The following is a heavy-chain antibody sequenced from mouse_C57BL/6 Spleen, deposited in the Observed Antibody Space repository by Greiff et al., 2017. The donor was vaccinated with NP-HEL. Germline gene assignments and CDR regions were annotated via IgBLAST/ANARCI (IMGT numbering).Heavy chain of an antibody. Sequence: QVQLQQPGAELVKPGASVKLSCKASGYTFTSYWMQWVKQRPGQGLEWIGEIDPSDSYTNYNQKFKGKATLTVDTSSRTAYMQLSSLTSEDSAVYYCAKRIYYGYDGYCFDYWGQGTTLTVSS. J-gene: IGHJ2*01. CDR3: AKRIYYGYDGYCFDY. CDR2: IDPSDSYT. D-gene: IGHD2-2*01. CDR1: GYTFTSYW. V-gene: IGHV1-50*01.